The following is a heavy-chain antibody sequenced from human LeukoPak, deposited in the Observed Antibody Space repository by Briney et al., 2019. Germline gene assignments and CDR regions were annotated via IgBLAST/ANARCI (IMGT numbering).Heavy chain of an antibody. J-gene: IGHJ4*02. CDR3: ARDYYDSSAYYLDY. CDR2: INHSGST. Sequence: SETLSLTCAVYGGSFSGYYWSWIRQPPGKGLEWIGEINHSGSTNYNPSLKSRVTISVDTSKNQFSLKLSSVTAADTAVYYCARDYYDSSAYYLDYWGQGTLVTVSS. D-gene: IGHD3-22*01. V-gene: IGHV4-34*01. CDR1: GGSFSGYY.